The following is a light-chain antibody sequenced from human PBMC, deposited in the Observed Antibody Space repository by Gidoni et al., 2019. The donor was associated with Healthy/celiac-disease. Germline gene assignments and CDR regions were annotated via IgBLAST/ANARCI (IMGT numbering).Light chain of an antibody. J-gene: IGKJ3*01. CDR1: QSVSSY. V-gene: IGKV3-11*01. CDR3: QQRSNWPPFT. Sequence: TVLTPSPATLSLSPGERATLPCRDSQSVSSYLAWYQQRPGQAPRLLIYDASNRATGIPARFSGSGSGTDFTLTISSLEPEDFAVYYCQQRSNWPPFTFGPGTKVDIK. CDR2: DAS.